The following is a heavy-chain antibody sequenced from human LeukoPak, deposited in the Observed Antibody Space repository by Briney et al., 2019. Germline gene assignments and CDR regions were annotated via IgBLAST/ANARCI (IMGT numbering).Heavy chain of an antibody. D-gene: IGHD4-23*01. CDR2: ISSDGSDK. J-gene: IGHJ4*02. CDR3: AKGSATTVVTIDY. V-gene: IGHV3-30*18. CDR1: GFTFSSYG. Sequence: GASLRLSCAASGFTFSSYGMHWVRQAPGKGLEWVAVISSDGSDKYYADSVKGRFTISRDNSKNTMYLQMNSLRDEDTAVYYCAKGSATTVVTIDYWGQGTLVTVSS.